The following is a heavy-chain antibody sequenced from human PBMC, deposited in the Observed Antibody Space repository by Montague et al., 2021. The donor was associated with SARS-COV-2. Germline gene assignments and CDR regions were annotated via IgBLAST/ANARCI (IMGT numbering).Heavy chain of an antibody. CDR2: IYYSGST. J-gene: IGHJ5*02. D-gene: IGHD2-21*01. Sequence: SETLSLTCTVSGGSISSYYWSWIRQPPGKGLEWIGYIYYSGSTNYNPSLKSRVTISVDTSKNQFSLKLSSVTAADTTVYYCARGGDMNWFDPWGQGTLVTVSS. CDR3: ARGGDMNWFDP. CDR1: GGSISSYY. V-gene: IGHV4-59*01.